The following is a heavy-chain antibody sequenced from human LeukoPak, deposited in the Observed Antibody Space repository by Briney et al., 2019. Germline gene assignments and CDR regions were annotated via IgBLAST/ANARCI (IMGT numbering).Heavy chain of an antibody. J-gene: IGHJ4*02. D-gene: IGHD6-19*01. CDR1: GFTVSSNY. CDR3: ARDYSGWRDFDY. V-gene: IGHV3-53*05. CDR2: IYSGGNT. Sequence: GGSLRLSCAASGFTVSSNYMSWVRQAPGKGLEWVSVIYSGGNTYYADSVKGRFTISRDNSKNTLYLQMNSLRAEDTAVYYCARDYSGWRDFDYWGQGTLVTVSS.